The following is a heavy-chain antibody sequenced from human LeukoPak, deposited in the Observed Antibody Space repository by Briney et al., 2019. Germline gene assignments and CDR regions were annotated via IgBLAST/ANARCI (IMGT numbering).Heavy chain of an antibody. V-gene: IGHV3-30*02. D-gene: IGHD6-6*01. CDR2: IWYDGNDK. CDR3: ARHSIYTSSSGGLDY. J-gene: IGHJ4*02. CDR1: GFTFSSYG. Sequence: GGPLRLSCTASGFTFSSYGMHWVRQAPGKGLEWVAFIWYDGNDKYYLDSVKGRFTISRDISKSTLHLQMNSLRPEDTAVYYCARHSIYTSSSGGLDYWGQGTLVTVSS.